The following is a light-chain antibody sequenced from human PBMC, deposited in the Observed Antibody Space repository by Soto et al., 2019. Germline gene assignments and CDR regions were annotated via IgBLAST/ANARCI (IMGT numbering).Light chain of an antibody. Sequence: QSALAQPASVSESPGQSITISCTGTSSDVGAYNYVSWYQQHPGKAPKLMIYDVSNRPSGVSNRFSGSKSGNTASLTISGLQAEDEADYYCSSYTSSAANVFGTGTKVTVL. CDR2: DVS. CDR3: SSYTSSAANV. V-gene: IGLV2-14*01. J-gene: IGLJ1*01. CDR1: SSDVGAYNY.